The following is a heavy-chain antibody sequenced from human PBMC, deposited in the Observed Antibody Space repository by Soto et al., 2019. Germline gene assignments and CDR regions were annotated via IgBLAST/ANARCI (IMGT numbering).Heavy chain of an antibody. CDR3: ARGIILVNGNNRWFEP. J-gene: IGHJ5*02. CDR1: GFTLSSHW. D-gene: IGHD2-8*02. Sequence: GGSLRLSGAASGFTLSSHWIHWVRQAPGKGPVWVSRINGDGTSISYADSVEGRFTVSRDNAKNTLYLQMNSLRAEDTAVYYCARGIILVNGNNRWFEPWGQRTLVPVSP. V-gene: IGHV3-74*01. CDR2: INGDGTSI.